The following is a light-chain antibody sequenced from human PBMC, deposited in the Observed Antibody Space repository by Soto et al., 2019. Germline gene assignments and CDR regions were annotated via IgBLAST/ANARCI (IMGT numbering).Light chain of an antibody. CDR2: AAS. J-gene: IGKJ4*01. Sequence: DIQMTQSPSSVSASVGDRVTITCRASQGISSRLAWYQQKPGKAPNLLIYAASRLQSGVPSRFSGTGSETHCTLTIGSLQPEDFARYYCQQSNSFPLSVGGGTKVAIK. CDR1: QGISSR. V-gene: IGKV1-12*01. CDR3: QQSNSFPLS.